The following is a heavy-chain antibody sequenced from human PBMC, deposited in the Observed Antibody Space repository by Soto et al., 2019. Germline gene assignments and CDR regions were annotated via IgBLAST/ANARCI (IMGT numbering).Heavy chain of an antibody. J-gene: IGHJ4*02. CDR3: AREGHHVVGPDASSFDY. V-gene: IGHV3-30*03. CDR1: GFIFSTYG. D-gene: IGHD2-2*01. Sequence: QVRLVESGGGVVQPGRSLRLSCAASGFIFSTYGMHCVRQAPGKGLQWVAVVSDDGYTTYYAESVKGRFTVSRDSSKNTLYLQMSNLRIEDTAVYYCAREGHHVVGPDASSFDYWGQGTLVTVSS. CDR2: VSDDGYTT.